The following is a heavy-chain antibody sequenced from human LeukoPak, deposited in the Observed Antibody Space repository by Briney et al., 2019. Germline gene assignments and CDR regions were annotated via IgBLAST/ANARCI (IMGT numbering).Heavy chain of an antibody. CDR1: GFTFCDYW. CDR2: INCDGSSR. CDR3: ARERSGTADY. J-gene: IGHJ4*02. D-gene: IGHD1-1*01. Sequence: PGGSLRLSCAASGFTFCDYWIHWVRQAPGKGLVRVSRINCDGSSRFYADSVKGRFAVSRDNAKNTVYLQMTSLRAEDTAVYYCARERSGTADYWGQGTQVTVSS. V-gene: IGHV3-74*01.